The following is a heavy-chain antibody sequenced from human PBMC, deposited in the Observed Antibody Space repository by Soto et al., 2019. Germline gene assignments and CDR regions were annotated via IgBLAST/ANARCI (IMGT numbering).Heavy chain of an antibody. J-gene: IGHJ4*02. Sequence: ASVKVSCKASGYTFTSYGISWVRQAPGQGLEWMGWISACNNNTKYAQKLQGRVTVTTDTSTSTTYMEVRSLRSDDTAVYYCTRAPRGIIVAPDYWGQGTLVTVSS. V-gene: IGHV1-18*01. D-gene: IGHD6-19*01. CDR1: GYTFTSYG. CDR3: TRAPRGIIVAPDY. CDR2: ISACNNNT.